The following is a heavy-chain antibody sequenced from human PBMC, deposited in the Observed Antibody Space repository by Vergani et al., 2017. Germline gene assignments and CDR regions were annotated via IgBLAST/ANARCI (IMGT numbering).Heavy chain of an antibody. CDR3: ARGRVENYDFWSGHHYYYYYGMDV. V-gene: IGHV4-59*12. CDR2: INHSGST. Sequence: QVQLQESGPGLVKPSETLSLTCTVSGGSISSYYWSWIRQPPGKGLEWIGEINHSGSTNYNPSLKSRVTISVDTSKNQFSLKLSSVTAADTAVYYCARGRVENYDFWSGHHYYYYYGMDVWGQGTTVTVSS. J-gene: IGHJ6*02. D-gene: IGHD3-3*01. CDR1: GGSISSYY.